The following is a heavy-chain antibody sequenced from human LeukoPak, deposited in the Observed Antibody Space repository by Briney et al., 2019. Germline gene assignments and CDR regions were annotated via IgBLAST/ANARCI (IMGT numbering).Heavy chain of an antibody. Sequence: GGSLRLSCAASGFTFSSYWMSWVRQAPGKGLEWVSSISSSSSYIYYADSVKGRFTISRDNAKNSLYLQMNSLRAEDTAVYYCAREDAYYYDSSGYYYFDYWGQGTLVTVSS. V-gene: IGHV3-21*01. D-gene: IGHD3-22*01. J-gene: IGHJ4*02. CDR3: AREDAYYYDSSGYYYFDY. CDR2: ISSSSSYI. CDR1: GFTFSSYW.